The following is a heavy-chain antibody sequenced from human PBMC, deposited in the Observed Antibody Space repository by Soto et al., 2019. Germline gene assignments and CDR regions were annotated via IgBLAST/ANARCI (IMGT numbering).Heavy chain of an antibody. CDR2: IYTSGGT. CDR3: ARVRSSSSWSTRGNWFDP. V-gene: IGHV4-4*07. D-gene: IGHD6-13*01. CDR1: GGSISSYY. Sequence: PSETLSLTCTVSGGSISSYYWSWIRQPAGKGLEWIGRIYTSGGTNYNPSLKSRVTMSVDTSKNQFSLKLSSVTAADTAVYYCARVRSSSSWSTRGNWFDPWGQGTLVTVSS. J-gene: IGHJ5*02.